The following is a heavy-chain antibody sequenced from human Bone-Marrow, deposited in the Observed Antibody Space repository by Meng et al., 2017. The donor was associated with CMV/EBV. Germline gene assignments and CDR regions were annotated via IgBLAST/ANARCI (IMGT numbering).Heavy chain of an antibody. V-gene: IGHV3-23*01. CDR1: GFTFSSYA. CDR2: MSGSGGST. D-gene: IGHD3-3*01. Sequence: GESLKISCAASGFTFSSYAMSWVRQAPGKGLGWVSAMSGSGGSTYYADAVTGRVTFSRDNSKNTLYLQMNSRRAEDTAVYHCAKDRDNVFWVVDVWGQGTTVTVSS. CDR3: AKDRDNVFWVVDV. J-gene: IGHJ6*02.